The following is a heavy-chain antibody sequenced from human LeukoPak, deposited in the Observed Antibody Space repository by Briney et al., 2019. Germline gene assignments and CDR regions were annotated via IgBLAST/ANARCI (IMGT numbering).Heavy chain of an antibody. CDR3: ARDRPEYSSGPYLVY. CDR1: GYSFTSYG. Sequence: ASVNVSCKASGYSFTSYGISWVRQAPGQGLEWMGWISGYNGSTKYAQKFQGRVTMATDTSTSTVYMDLRSLGSDDTAVYYCARDRPEYSSGPYLVYWGQGTLVTVSS. CDR2: ISGYNGST. J-gene: IGHJ4*02. D-gene: IGHD6-19*01. V-gene: IGHV1-18*01.